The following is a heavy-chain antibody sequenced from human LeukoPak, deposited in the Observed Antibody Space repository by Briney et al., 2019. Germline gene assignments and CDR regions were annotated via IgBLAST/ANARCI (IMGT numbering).Heavy chain of an antibody. J-gene: IGHJ3*02. CDR1: GGSISSTNW. D-gene: IGHD6-13*01. CDR3: ARCLGFLIGSSWYPDAFDI. V-gene: IGHV4-4*02. Sequence: PSETLSLTCAVSGGSISSTNWWSWVRQPPGKGLEWIGEIYRSGTTNYKPSLKSRVTISLDKSRNHFSLKLTSVTAADTAVYYCARCLGFLIGSSWYPDAFDIWGQGTMVTVSS. CDR2: IYRSGTT.